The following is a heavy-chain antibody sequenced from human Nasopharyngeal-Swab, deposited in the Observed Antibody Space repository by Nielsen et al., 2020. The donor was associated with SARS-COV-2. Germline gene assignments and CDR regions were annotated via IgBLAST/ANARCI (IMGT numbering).Heavy chain of an antibody. CDR2: IKQDGNEK. Sequence: GESLKISCAASGFTFSSYWMSWVRQAPGKGLEWVANIKQDGNEKYYVDSVKGRFTISRDNAKNSLYLQMNSLRAEDTAVYYCARGDDYGYYFDYWGQGTLVTVSS. V-gene: IGHV3-7*01. J-gene: IGHJ4*02. D-gene: IGHD4-17*01. CDR1: GFTFSSYW. CDR3: ARGDDYGYYFDY.